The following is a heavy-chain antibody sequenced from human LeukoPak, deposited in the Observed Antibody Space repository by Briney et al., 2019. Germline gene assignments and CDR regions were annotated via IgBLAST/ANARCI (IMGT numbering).Heavy chain of an antibody. J-gene: IGHJ4*02. CDR3: TRGSYGDYDY. V-gene: IGHV3-23*05. CDR2: ISTSGVGT. Sequence: GGSLRLSCAASGFTFTNYAMSWVRQAPGKGLEWVSAISTSGVGTYYADSVEGRFTISRDNSKNTLYLQMNSLRAEDTAIYYCTRGSYGDYDYWGQGTLVTVSS. CDR1: GFTFTNYA. D-gene: IGHD4-17*01.